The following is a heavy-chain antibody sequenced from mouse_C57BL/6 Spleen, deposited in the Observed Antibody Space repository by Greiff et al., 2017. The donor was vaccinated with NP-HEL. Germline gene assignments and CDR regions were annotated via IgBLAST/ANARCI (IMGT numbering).Heavy chain of an antibody. CDR1: GYAFSSYW. Sequence: QVQLQQSGAELVKPGASVKISCKASGYAFSSYWMNWVKQRPGKGLEWIGQIYPGDGDTNYNGKFKGKATLTADKSSSTAYMQLSSLTSEDSAVYFCARKGLITTVVATGAMDYWGQGTSVTVSS. D-gene: IGHD1-1*01. CDR3: ARKGLITTVVATGAMDY. V-gene: IGHV1-80*01. CDR2: IYPGDGDT. J-gene: IGHJ4*01.